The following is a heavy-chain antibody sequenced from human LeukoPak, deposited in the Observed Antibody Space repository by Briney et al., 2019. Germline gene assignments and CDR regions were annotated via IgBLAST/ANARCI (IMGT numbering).Heavy chain of an antibody. CDR3: ARELKQLWFGESYNWFDP. Sequence: PGGSLRLSCAASGFPFSSYWMSWVRQAPGKGLEWVANIKQDGSEKYYVDSVKGRFTISRDNAKNSLYLQMNSLRAEDTAVYYCARELKQLWFGESYNWFDPWGQGTLVTVSS. J-gene: IGHJ5*02. CDR1: GFPFSSYW. D-gene: IGHD3-10*01. CDR2: IKQDGSEK. V-gene: IGHV3-7*01.